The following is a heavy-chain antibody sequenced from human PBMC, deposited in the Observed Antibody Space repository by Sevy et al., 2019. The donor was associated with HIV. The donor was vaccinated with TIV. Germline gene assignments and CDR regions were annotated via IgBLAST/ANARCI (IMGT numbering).Heavy chain of an antibody. CDR3: ARHVDMTTLIGGLYYFDS. CDR1: GYKITTYW. Sequence: GESLKISCKASGYKITTYWIGWARQMPGKGLEWMGMSYARDSDTRYSPSFQGQVTTSSDTSINTAYLQWSSLKASDTAMYFCARHVDMTTLIGGLYYFDSWGQGTLVTVSS. V-gene: IGHV5-51*01. CDR2: SYARDSDT. J-gene: IGHJ4*02. D-gene: IGHD4-4*01.